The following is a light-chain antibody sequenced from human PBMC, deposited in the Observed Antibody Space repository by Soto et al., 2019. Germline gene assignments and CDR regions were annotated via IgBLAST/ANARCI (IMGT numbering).Light chain of an antibody. CDR3: HQYASSPWT. Sequence: EIVLTQSPGTLSLSPGERATLSCRASQSVSSSYLAWYQQRPGQAPRLLFYDASIRATGIPDRFSGSGSGTDFSLTISRLEPEDFAVYYCHQYASSPWTFGQGTKVDIK. V-gene: IGKV3-20*01. J-gene: IGKJ1*01. CDR1: QSVSSSY. CDR2: DAS.